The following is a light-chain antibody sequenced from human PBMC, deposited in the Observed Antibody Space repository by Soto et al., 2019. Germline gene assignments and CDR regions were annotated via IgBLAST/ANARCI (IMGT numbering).Light chain of an antibody. CDR3: CADAGSGTVV. J-gene: IGLJ3*02. CDR2: AAT. CDR1: SNDVGRYNL. V-gene: IGLV2-23*01. Sequence: QSALTQPASVSGSPEQSITISCTGTSNDVGRYNLVSWYQQHPCKAPKVMIYAATKRPSGVSNRVSGSKSGNTASLTISGLQAEDEADYYCCADAGSGTVVFGGGTKLAVL.